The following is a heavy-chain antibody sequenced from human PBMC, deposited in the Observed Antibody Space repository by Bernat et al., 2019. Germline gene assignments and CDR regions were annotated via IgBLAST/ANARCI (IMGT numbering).Heavy chain of an antibody. CDR2: ISSSSSYT. V-gene: IGHV3-11*05. J-gene: IGHJ4*02. CDR3: ERLRYHDY. Sequence: QVHLVESGGGLVKPVGSLRLSRAASGFTFSDYYMSWIRQVPGKGLDWVSYISSSSSYTNHADSVKSRFDISRDNAKNSLNLQMNSLRAEDTAVYYCERLRYHDYWGQGTLVTVSA. D-gene: IGHD3-16*01. CDR1: GFTFSDYY.